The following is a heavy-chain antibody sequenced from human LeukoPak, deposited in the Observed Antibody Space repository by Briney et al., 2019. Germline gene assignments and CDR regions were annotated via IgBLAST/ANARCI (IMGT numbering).Heavy chain of an antibody. CDR2: ISGTGGNT. CDR3: AFPAHHWLVRGAFDI. CDR1: GFAFSSYG. V-gene: IGHV3-23*01. J-gene: IGHJ3*02. D-gene: IGHD6-19*01. Sequence: GGSLRLSCAASGFAFSSYGMSWVRQAPGKGLEWVSDISGTGGNTYYAESVKGRFTISRDNSENTPYLQMNSLRAEDTAIYYCAFPAHHWLVRGAFDIWGQGTMVTVSS.